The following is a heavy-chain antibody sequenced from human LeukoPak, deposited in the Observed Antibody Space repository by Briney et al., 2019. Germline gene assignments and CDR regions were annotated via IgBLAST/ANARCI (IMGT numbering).Heavy chain of an antibody. D-gene: IGHD6-25*01. J-gene: IGHJ4*02. V-gene: IGHV3-21*01. Sequence: GGSLRLSCAASGFTFSSYSMNWVRQAPGKGLEWVSSISSSSYIYYADSVKGRFTISRDNAKNSLYLQMNSLRAEDTAVYYCARYSSGWPGYFDYWGQGTLVTVSS. CDR3: ARYSSGWPGYFDY. CDR1: GFTFSSYS. CDR2: ISSSSYI.